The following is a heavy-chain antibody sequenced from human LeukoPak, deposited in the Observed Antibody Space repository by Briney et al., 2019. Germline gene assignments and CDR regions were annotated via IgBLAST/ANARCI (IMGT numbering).Heavy chain of an antibody. CDR1: GGSISSGSYY. Sequence: PSETLSLTCTVSGGSISSGSYYWSWIRQPAGKGLEWIGRIYTSGSTNYNPSLKSRVTISVDTSKNQFSLKLSSVTAADTAVYYCARNLMTPDAFDIWGQGTMVTVSS. J-gene: IGHJ3*02. CDR2: IYTSGST. D-gene: IGHD2-8*01. CDR3: ARNLMTPDAFDI. V-gene: IGHV4-61*02.